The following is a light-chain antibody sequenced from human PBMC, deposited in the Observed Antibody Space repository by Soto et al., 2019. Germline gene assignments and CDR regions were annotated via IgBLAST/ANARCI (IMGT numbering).Light chain of an antibody. CDR2: DTR. Sequence: QAVVTQEPSLTVSPGGTVTLTCGSSTGPVTNGHYPYWSQQKPGQAPRTLIYDTRNTHSWTPARFSGSLLGGKAALTLSGAQPEDEAEYYCQLWDTDSDHQVFGGGTKLTVL. V-gene: IGLV7-46*01. CDR3: QLWDTDSDHQV. CDR1: TGPVTNGHY. J-gene: IGLJ3*02.